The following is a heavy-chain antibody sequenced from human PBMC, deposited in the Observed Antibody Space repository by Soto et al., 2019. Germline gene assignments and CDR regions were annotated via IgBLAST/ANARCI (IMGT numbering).Heavy chain of an antibody. J-gene: IGHJ4*02. V-gene: IGHV1-18*04. CDR3: ARVSGGPYSSSSTY. CDR2: ISAYNGNT. CDR1: GYTFTSYG. Sequence: ASVKVSCKASGYTFTSYGISWVRQAPGQGLEWMGWISAYNGNTNYAQKLQGRVTMTTDTSTSTAYMELRSLRSDDTAVYYCARVSGGPYSSSSTYWGQGTLVTVSS. D-gene: IGHD6-6*01.